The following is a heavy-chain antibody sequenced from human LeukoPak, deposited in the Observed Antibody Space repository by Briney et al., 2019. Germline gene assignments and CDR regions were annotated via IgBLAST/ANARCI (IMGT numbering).Heavy chain of an antibody. V-gene: IGHV3-74*01. J-gene: IGHJ1*01. Sequence: GGSLRLSCAASGFTFSYFWMHWFRQTPGKGLVWVSCTNTDGSYSSYADSVKGRFTISRDNSKNTLYLQMNSLRAEDTAVYYCARDSSYYYDSSGYFGYFQHWGQGTLVTVSS. CDR1: GFTFSYFW. CDR2: TNTDGSYS. CDR3: ARDSSYYYDSSGYFGYFQH. D-gene: IGHD3-22*01.